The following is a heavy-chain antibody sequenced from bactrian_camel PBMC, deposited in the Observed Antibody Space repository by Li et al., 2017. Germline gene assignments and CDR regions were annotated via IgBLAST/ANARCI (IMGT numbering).Heavy chain of an antibody. CDR2: ISTDGSI. J-gene: IGHJ6*01. V-gene: IGHV3S55*01. CDR3: AAGGSPAATLRLSKFGY. Sequence: HVQLVESGGGSVRAGGSLKLSCAISGLSATSKYCMAWFRQSPGKECERVAIISTDGSIRDIDVAQGRFTISKDDANNTLYLHMNNLIPEDTAMYYCAAGGSPAATLRLSKFGYWGQGTQVTVS. CDR1: GLSATSKYC. D-gene: IGHD4*01.